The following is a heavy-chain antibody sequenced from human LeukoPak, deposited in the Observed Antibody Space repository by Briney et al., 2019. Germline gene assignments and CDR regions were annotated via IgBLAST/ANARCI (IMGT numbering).Heavy chain of an antibody. V-gene: IGHV3-9*01. D-gene: IGHD4-17*01. J-gene: IGHJ6*02. Sequence: GGSLRLSCAASGFTFDAYAMHWVRQAPGKGLEWVSGISWNSGSIGYADSVKGRFTISRDNAKNSLYLQMNSLRAEDTALYYCAKAGAGYYYYYGMDVWGQGTTVTVSS. CDR3: AKAGAGYYYYYGMDV. CDR2: ISWNSGSI. CDR1: GFTFDAYA.